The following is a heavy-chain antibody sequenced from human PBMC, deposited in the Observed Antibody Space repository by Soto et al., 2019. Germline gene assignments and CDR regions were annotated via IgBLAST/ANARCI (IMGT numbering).Heavy chain of an antibody. CDR2: IYYSGST. D-gene: IGHD1-26*01. CDR1: GGSISSSSYY. J-gene: IGHJ4*02. V-gene: IGHV4-39*01. Sequence: QLQLQESGPGLVKPSETLSLTCTVSGGSISSSSYYWGWIRQPPGKGLEWIGSIYYSGSTYYNPSLKSRVTISVDTSKNQFSLKLGSVTAADTAVYYCARLAKTGGSYSGCIDYWGQGTLVTVSS. CDR3: ARLAKTGGSYSGCIDY.